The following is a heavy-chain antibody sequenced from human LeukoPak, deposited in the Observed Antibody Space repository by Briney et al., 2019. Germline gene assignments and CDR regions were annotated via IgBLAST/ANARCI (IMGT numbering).Heavy chain of an antibody. CDR2: IIPIFGTA. CDR1: GGTFSSYA. CDR3: ARGEANWGATGFDY. Sequence: SVKVSCKASGGTFSSYAISWVRQAPGQGLEWMGGIIPIFGTANYAQKFQGRVTITADESTSTAYMELSSLRSEDTAVYYCARGEANWGATGFDYWGQGTLVTVSS. J-gene: IGHJ4*02. D-gene: IGHD7-27*01. V-gene: IGHV1-69*13.